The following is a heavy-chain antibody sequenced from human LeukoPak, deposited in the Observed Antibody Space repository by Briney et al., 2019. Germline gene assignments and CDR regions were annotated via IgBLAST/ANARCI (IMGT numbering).Heavy chain of an antibody. D-gene: IGHD3-10*01. CDR2: IYYSGST. CDR1: GGSISSYY. Sequence: TLSLTCTVSGGSISSYYWSWIRQPPGKGLEWIGYIYYSGSTNYNPSLKSRVIISVDTSKNQFSLKLSSVTAADTAVYYCASQAPYGSGSYRPFGYWGQGTLVTVSS. V-gene: IGHV4-59*12. CDR3: ASQAPYGSGSYRPFGY. J-gene: IGHJ4*02.